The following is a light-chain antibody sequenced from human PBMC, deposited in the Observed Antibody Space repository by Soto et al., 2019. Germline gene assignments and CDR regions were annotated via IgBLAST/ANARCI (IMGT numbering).Light chain of an antibody. CDR3: QTWGTGKGV. CDR2: LNSDGSH. V-gene: IGLV4-69*01. Sequence: QLVLTQSPSASASLGASVKLTCTLSSGHNSYAIAWHQQQPEKGPRYLMKLNSDGSHSKGDGIPDRFSGSSSGAERYLTNSSLQSEDEADYYCQTWGTGKGVFGGGTKLTVL. J-gene: IGLJ3*02. CDR1: SGHNSYA.